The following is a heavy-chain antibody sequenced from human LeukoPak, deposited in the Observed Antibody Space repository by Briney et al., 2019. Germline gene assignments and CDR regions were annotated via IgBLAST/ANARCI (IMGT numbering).Heavy chain of an antibody. CDR3: ARGQGYDFVDWFDP. CDR1: GGSISSSNW. D-gene: IGHD5-12*01. CDR2: IYHSGST. J-gene: IGHJ5*02. Sequence: SETLSLTCAVSGGSISSSNWWSWVRQPPGKGLEWIGEIYHSGSTNYNPSLKSRVTISVDKSKNQFSLKLSSVTAADTAVYYCARGQGYDFVDWFDPWGQGTLVTVSS. V-gene: IGHV4-4*02.